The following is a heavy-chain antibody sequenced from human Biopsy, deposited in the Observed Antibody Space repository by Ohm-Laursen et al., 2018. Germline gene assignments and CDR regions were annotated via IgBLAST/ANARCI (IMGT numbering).Heavy chain of an antibody. CDR1: GYTFTSYD. CDR2: LNPVSGNS. V-gene: IGHV1-8*01. Sequence: GASVKASCKVSGYTFTSYDITWVRQASGQGPEWIGWLNPVSGNSNFGQKFRGRVTVTSDTSISTAYMELSGLTSDDTATYYCGRAVRNQLLTDPWGQGTLVTVTS. D-gene: IGHD1-7*01. J-gene: IGHJ5*02. CDR3: GRAVRNQLLTDP.